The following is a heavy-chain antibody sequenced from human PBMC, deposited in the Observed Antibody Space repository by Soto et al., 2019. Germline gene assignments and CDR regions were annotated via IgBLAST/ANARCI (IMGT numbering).Heavy chain of an antibody. CDR1: GGSFSGYY. CDR2: INHSGST. V-gene: IGHV4-34*01. CDR3: AGGRATVVTRTRLDI. J-gene: IGHJ3*02. D-gene: IGHD4-17*01. Sequence: QVQLQQWGAGLLKPSETLSLTCAVYGGSFSGYYWSWIRQPPGKGLEWIGEINHSGSTNYNPSLKSRVTISVDTSKNQFSLKLSSVTAAETAVYYCAGGRATVVTRTRLDIWGQGTMVTVSS.